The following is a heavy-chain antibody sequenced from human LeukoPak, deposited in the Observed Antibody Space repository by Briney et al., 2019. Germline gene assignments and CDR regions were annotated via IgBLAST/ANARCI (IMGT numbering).Heavy chain of an antibody. CDR1: GYTFTGYY. Sequence: ASVKVSCKASGYTFTGYYMHWVRQAPGQGLEWMGWINPNSGGTNYAQKFQCRVTMTSDTSISTAYMELSRLRSDNTAVYYCAMVRGVINWFDPWGQGTLVTVSS. D-gene: IGHD3-10*01. CDR2: INPNSGGT. J-gene: IGHJ5*02. CDR3: AMVRGVINWFDP. V-gene: IGHV1-2*02.